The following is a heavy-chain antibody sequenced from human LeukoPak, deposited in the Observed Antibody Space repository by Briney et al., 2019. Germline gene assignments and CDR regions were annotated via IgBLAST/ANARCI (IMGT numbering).Heavy chain of an antibody. Sequence: ASVKVSCKASGGTFSSYAISWVRQAPGQGLEWMGGIIPIFGTTNYAQKFQGRVTITTDESTSTAYMELRSLRSDDTAVYYCARVVPAAIEASRVWWFDPWGQGTLVTVSS. CDR2: IIPIFGTT. V-gene: IGHV1-69*05. CDR3: ARVVPAAIEASRVWWFDP. D-gene: IGHD2-2*02. CDR1: GGTFSSYA. J-gene: IGHJ5*02.